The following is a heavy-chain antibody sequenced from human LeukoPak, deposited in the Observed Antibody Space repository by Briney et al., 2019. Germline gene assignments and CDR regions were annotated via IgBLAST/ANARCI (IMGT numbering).Heavy chain of an antibody. J-gene: IGHJ3*02. CDR3: ARLHFDILTGGGAFDI. Sequence: PGESLKISCKGSGYSFTSYWIGWVRQMPGKGLEWMGIIYPGDSDTRYSPSFQGQVTISADKSISTAYLQWSSLKASDTAMYYCARLHFDILTGGGAFDIWGQGTMVTVSS. CDR1: GYSFTSYW. V-gene: IGHV5-51*01. D-gene: IGHD3-9*01. CDR2: IYPGDSDT.